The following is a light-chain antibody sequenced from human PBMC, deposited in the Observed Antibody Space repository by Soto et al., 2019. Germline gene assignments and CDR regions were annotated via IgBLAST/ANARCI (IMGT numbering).Light chain of an antibody. CDR2: EVN. J-gene: IGLJ3*02. Sequence: QSVLTQPASVSGSPGQSITIPCTGTSSDVGGYDYVSWYQQHPGQAPKVMIYEVNNRPSGVSNRFSGSKSGNTASLTISGLQAEDEADYYCSSYTTSSTLVFGGGTKVTVL. CDR1: SSDVGGYDY. CDR3: SSYTTSSTLV. V-gene: IGLV2-14*01.